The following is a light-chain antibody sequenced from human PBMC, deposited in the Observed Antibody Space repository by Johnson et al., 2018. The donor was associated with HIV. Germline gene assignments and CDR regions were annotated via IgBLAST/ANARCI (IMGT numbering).Light chain of an antibody. CDR2: DND. CDR3: GTWDASLSVNV. V-gene: IGLV1-51*01. CDR1: SSNIGNNY. Sequence: QSVLTQPPSVSAAPGQKVTISCSGSSSNIGNNYVSWFQHLPGAAPKLLIYDNDRRPSGVPDRFSGPKSGTSATLDITGLQSGDEADYYCGTWDASLSVNVFVPGTKVTVL. J-gene: IGLJ1*01.